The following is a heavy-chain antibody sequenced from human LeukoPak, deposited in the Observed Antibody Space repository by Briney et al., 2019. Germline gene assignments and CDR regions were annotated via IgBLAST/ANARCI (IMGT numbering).Heavy chain of an antibody. Sequence: SQTLSLTCTVSGGSISSGSYYWSWIRQPAGKGLEWIGRIYTSGCTNYNPSLKSRVTISVDTSKNQFSLKLSSVTAADTAVYYCARDSRWLQSLDYWGQGTLVTVSS. CDR3: ARDSRWLQSLDY. CDR2: IYTSGCT. J-gene: IGHJ4*02. CDR1: GGSISSGSYY. D-gene: IGHD5-24*01. V-gene: IGHV4-61*02.